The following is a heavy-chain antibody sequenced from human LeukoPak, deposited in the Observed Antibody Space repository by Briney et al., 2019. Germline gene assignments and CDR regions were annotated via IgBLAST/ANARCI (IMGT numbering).Heavy chain of an antibody. CDR3: ARGYGLLWFGGLRRADYYYGMDV. Sequence: SVKVSCKASGGTFSSYAISWVRQAPRQGLEWMGRIIPILGIANYAQKFQGRVTITADKSTSTAYMELSSLRSEDTAVYYCARGYGLLWFGGLRRADYYYGMDVWGQGTTVTVSS. CDR2: IIPILGIA. V-gene: IGHV1-69*04. D-gene: IGHD3-10*01. J-gene: IGHJ6*02. CDR1: GGTFSSYA.